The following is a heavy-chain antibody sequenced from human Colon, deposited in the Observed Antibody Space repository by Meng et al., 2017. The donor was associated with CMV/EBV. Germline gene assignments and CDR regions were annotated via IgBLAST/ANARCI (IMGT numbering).Heavy chain of an antibody. D-gene: IGHD5-18*01. CDR2: INPSGGRT. CDR1: GYTFTSYF. V-gene: IGHV1-46*01. J-gene: IGHJ4*02. CDR3: ARGSLFDSYGDPFDY. Sequence: SGYTFTSYFRHWVRQAPGQGLEWMKVINPSGGRTSYAQKFQGRLTMTRHTSTSTVYMELSSLRSEDTAMYYCARGSLFDSYGDPFDYWGQGTLVTVSS.